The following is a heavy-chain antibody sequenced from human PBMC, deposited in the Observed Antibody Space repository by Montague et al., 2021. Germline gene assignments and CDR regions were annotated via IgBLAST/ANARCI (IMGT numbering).Heavy chain of an antibody. Sequence: QSGAEVKKPGESLRISCKGSGYSFTTDWIAWVRQTPGKGLEWMGKIYPDDSEIRYNPSFQGQVALSVDKAINTAYLHWSTLQASDTAMYYCCRYSHSGYRDAFDIWGQGTAVTVSS. J-gene: IGHJ3*02. D-gene: IGHD6-13*01. CDR3: CRYSHSGYRDAFDI. CDR1: GYSFTTDW. V-gene: IGHV5-51*01. CDR2: IYPDDSEI.